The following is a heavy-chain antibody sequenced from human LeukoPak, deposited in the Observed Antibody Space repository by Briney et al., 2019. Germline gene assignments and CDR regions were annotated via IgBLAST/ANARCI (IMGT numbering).Heavy chain of an antibody. CDR1: GFTFSSYG. J-gene: IGHJ6*03. CDR3: AKDGSPFHYYYMDV. V-gene: IGHV3-30*02. D-gene: IGHD1-26*01. CDR2: IRYDGSNK. Sequence: GGSLRLSCAASGFTFSSYGMHWVRQAPGKGLEWVAFIRYDGSNKYYADSVKGRFTISRDNSKNTLYLQMSSLRAEDTAVYYCAKDGSPFHYYYMDVWGKGTTVTISS.